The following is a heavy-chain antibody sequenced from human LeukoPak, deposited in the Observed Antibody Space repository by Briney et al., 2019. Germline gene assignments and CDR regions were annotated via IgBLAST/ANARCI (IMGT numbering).Heavy chain of an antibody. CDR3: ARDRRIVGGYYFDY. V-gene: IGHV1-2*02. D-gene: IGHD1-26*01. J-gene: IGHJ4*02. CDR1: GYTFTGYY. Sequence: ATVKVSCKASGYTFTGYYMHWVRQAPGQGLEWMGWINPNSGGTNYAQKFQGRVTMTRDTSISTAYMELSRLRSDDTAVYYCARDRRIVGGYYFDYWCQGTLVTVSS. CDR2: INPNSGGT.